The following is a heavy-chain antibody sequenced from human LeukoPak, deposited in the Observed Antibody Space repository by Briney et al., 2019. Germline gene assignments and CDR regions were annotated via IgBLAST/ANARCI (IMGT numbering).Heavy chain of an antibody. Sequence: SETLSLTCTVSGGSISSYYRSWIRQPPGKGLEWIGYIYYSGSTNYNPSLKSRVTISVDTSKNQFSLKLSSVTAADTAVYYCARRNRGAVFFDYGGQGTLVTVSS. CDR2: IYYSGST. D-gene: IGHD3-10*01. CDR3: ARRNRGAVFFDY. V-gene: IGHV4-59*01. CDR1: GGSISSYY. J-gene: IGHJ4*02.